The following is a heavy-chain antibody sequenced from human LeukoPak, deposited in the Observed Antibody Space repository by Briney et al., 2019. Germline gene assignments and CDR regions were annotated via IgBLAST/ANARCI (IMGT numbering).Heavy chain of an antibody. V-gene: IGHV3-64*02. CDR3: ARGAPMTALDP. D-gene: IGHD2-21*02. CDR1: GFTFSGYA. J-gene: IGHJ5*02. Sequence: GGSLRLSCAASGFTFSGYAMHWVRQAPGRGLEYVSAISSNGGSTYYADPMKGRFTISRDNSKNTLYLQMTGLTVEDTAVYYCARGAPMTALDPWGQGTLVTVSS. CDR2: ISSNGGST.